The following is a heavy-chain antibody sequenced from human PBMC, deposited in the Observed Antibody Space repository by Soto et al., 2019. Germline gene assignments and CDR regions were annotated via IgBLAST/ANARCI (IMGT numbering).Heavy chain of an antibody. V-gene: IGHV1-46*03. Sequence: QVQLVQSGAEVKKPGASVKVSCKASGYTFTTYYMHWVRQAPGQGLEWMGIINPSGGSKSYVHTFQRRVTMNRETSTRTVYMELSRLTSEDTAVYYSGRGPCCRYSSPVDYWGQGTLVTVAS. CDR1: GYTFTTYY. J-gene: IGHJ4*02. CDR3: GRGPCCRYSSPVDY. D-gene: IGHD5-18*01. CDR2: INPSGGSK.